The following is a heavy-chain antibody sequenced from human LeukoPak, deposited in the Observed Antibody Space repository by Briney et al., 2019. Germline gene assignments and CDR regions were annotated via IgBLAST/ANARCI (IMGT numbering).Heavy chain of an antibody. J-gene: IGHJ6*03. CDR3: AREASVAYYYYYMDV. CDR2: INHSGST. V-gene: IGHV4-34*01. CDR1: GGSFSGYY. D-gene: IGHD4-23*01. Sequence: PSETLSLTCAVYGGSFSGYYWSWIRQPPGKGLEWIGEINHSGSTNYNPSLKSRVTMSVDTSKNQFSLKLSSVTAADTAVYYCAREASVAYYYYYMDVWGKGTTVTVSS.